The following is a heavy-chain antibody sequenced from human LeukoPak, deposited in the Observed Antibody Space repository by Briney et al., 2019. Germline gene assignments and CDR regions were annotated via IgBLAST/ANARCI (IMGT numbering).Heavy chain of an antibody. J-gene: IGHJ3*02. D-gene: IGHD2-15*01. V-gene: IGHV3-13*01. CDR3: ARGGGGRGFDAFDI. CDR2: IGTAGDT. CDR1: GFTFSSYD. Sequence: GGSLRLSCAASGFTFSSYDMHWVRQATGKGLEWVSAIGTAGDTYYPGSVKGRFTISRENAKNSLYLQMNSLRAGDTAVYYCARGGGGRGFDAFDIWGQGTMVTVSS.